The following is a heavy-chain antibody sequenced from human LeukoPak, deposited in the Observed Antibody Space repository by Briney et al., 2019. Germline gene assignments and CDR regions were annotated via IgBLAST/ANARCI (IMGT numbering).Heavy chain of an antibody. CDR3: AKFRGSGSYRFFDY. CDR1: GFTFSTYS. V-gene: IGHV3-21*01. Sequence: GGSLRLSCAASGFTFSTYSMNWVRQAPGKGLEWVSSISSNSDYTYYADSVKGRFTISRDNAKNSLYLQMNSLTVEDTAVYYCAKFRGSGSYRFFDYWGQGTLVTVSS. J-gene: IGHJ4*02. CDR2: ISSNSDYT. D-gene: IGHD3-10*01.